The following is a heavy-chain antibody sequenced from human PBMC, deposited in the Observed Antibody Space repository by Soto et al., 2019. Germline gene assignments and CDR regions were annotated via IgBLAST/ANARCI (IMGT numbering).Heavy chain of an antibody. CDR2: IYHIGSH. D-gene: IGHD6-19*01. Sequence: QVQLQESGPGLVKPSQTLSLTCTVSGRPVSSGGYYWPWIRQFPVKGLEWFGYIYHIGSHSYNPSHKSRLSMSLDASKNQFSLKLTSVTAADTASYYCFRDRALDSSGHWFDSWGQGPLVTVSA. J-gene: IGHJ5*01. CDR1: GRPVSSGGYY. CDR3: FRDRALDSSGHWFDS. V-gene: IGHV4-31*03.